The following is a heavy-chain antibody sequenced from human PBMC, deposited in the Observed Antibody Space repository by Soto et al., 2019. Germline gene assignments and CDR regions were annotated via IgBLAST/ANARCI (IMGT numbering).Heavy chain of an antibody. V-gene: IGHV3-30*18. J-gene: IGHJ5*02. CDR1: GFTFSSYA. CDR3: AKDFRASGWYGWFDP. Sequence: GGSLRLSCAASGFTFSSYAMHWVRQAPGKGLEWVAVISSDGSNENYADSVKGRFTISRDNSKNTLYLQMNSLRDDDTAVYYCAKDFRASGWYGWFDPWGQGTLVTVSS. D-gene: IGHD6-19*01. CDR2: ISSDGSNE.